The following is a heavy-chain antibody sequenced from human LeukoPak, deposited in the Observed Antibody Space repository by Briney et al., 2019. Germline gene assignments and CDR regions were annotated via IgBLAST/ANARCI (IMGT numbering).Heavy chain of an antibody. CDR1: GGSISSSSYY. D-gene: IGHD2-2*01. J-gene: IGHJ5*02. CDR3: ARAPPAAPSWFDP. Sequence: PSETLSLTCTVSGGSISSSSYYWGWIRQPPGKGLEWIGSIYYSGSTYYNPSLKSRVTMSVDTSKNQFSLKLSSVTAADTAVYYCARAPPAAPSWFDPWGQGTLVTVSS. V-gene: IGHV4-39*07. CDR2: IYYSGST.